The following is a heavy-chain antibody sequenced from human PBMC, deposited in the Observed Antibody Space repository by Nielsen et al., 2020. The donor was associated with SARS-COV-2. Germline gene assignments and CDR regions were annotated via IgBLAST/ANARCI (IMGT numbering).Heavy chain of an antibody. D-gene: IGHD4-17*01. V-gene: IGHV1-18*01. CDR2: ISAYNGNT. Sequence: ASVKVSCKASGYTFTTYGFSWVRQAPGQGLEWMGWISAYNGNTDYAQKFQGRITMTTDTSTSTAYMELRSLRADDTAVYYCASGVDDYGDYIDYWGQGTLVTVSS. J-gene: IGHJ4*02. CDR3: ASGVDDYGDYIDY. CDR1: GYTFTTYG.